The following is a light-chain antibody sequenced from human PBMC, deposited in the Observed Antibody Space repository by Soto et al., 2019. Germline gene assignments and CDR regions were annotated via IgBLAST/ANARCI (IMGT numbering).Light chain of an antibody. CDR3: RQENSYSGT. CDR1: QSISSW. V-gene: IGKV1-5*03. J-gene: IGKJ1*01. Sequence: DIQMTQSPSTLSASVGDRVTITCRASQSISSWLAWYQQKPGKAPKLLIYKASSLESGVPSRFSGSGSGTGFTFTISSRQADEFATYYRRQENSYSGTFGQGTKVEIK. CDR2: KAS.